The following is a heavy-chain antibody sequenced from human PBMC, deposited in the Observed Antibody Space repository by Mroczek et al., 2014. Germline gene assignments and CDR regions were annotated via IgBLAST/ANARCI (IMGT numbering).Heavy chain of an antibody. CDR1: GFTFSSYG. V-gene: IGHV3-30*18. J-gene: IGHJ4*02. CDR2: ISYDGSNK. Sequence: ESGGGVVQPGRSLRLSCAASGFTFSSYGMHWVRQAPGKGLEWVAVISYDGSNKYYADSVKGRFTISRDNSKNTLYLQMNSLRAEDTAVYYCAKSDTAMVRDVIYFDYWGQGTLVTVSS. D-gene: IGHD5-18*01. CDR3: AKSDTAMVRDVIYFDY.